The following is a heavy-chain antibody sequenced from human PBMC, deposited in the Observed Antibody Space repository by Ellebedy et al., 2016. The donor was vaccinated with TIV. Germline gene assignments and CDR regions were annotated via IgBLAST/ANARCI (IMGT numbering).Heavy chain of an antibody. J-gene: IGHJ4*02. D-gene: IGHD5-12*01. V-gene: IGHV5-51*01. CDR3: ARQSGYAGYDRDPAEAGRVD. CDR1: GYKFTNYW. Sequence: GESLKISCKASGYKFTNYWIDWVRQRPGKGLEWMGIIYPGDSDTRYSPSFQDQVTISVDKSLTTAYLQRSSLQASDSAVYYCARQSGYAGYDRDPAEAGRVDWGQGTLVTVSS. CDR2: IYPGDSDT.